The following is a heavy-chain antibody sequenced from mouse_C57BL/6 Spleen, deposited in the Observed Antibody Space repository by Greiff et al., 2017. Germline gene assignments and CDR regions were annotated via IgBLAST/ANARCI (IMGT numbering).Heavy chain of an antibody. Sequence: VQLQESGAELVRPGASVTLSCKASGYTFTDYEMHWVKQTPVHGLEWIGAIDPETGGTAYNQKFKGKAILTADKSSSTAYMELRSLTSEDAAVYYCTGEQYDYDERYYFDYWGQGTTLTVSS. J-gene: IGHJ2*01. CDR2: IDPETGGT. CDR3: TGEQYDYDERYYFDY. CDR1: GYTFTDYE. V-gene: IGHV1-15*01. D-gene: IGHD2-4*01.